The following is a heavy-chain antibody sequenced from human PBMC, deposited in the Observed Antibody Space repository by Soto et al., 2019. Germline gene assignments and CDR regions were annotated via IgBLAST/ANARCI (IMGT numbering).Heavy chain of an antibody. D-gene: IGHD2-15*01. CDR1: GFTFSTTG. Sequence: GSLRLSCAASGFTFSTTGISWVRQAPGKGLEWVSAISESGDVTKYADSVKGRFTISRDNSKNTLFLQMHSLRAEDTAIYYCAKRPYCSGGSCYFFDYWGPGTLVTVSS. J-gene: IGHJ4*02. CDR3: AKRPYCSGGSCYFFDY. V-gene: IGHV3-23*01. CDR2: ISESGDVT.